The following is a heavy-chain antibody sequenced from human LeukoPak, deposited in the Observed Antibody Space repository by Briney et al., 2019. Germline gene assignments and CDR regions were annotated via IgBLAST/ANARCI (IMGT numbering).Heavy chain of an antibody. CDR1: GFTFADYA. Sequence: GRSLRLSCAASGFTFADYAMHWVRQAPGKGLEWVSGIRWNSGSIGYADSVKGRFTISRDNAKNSLYLQMNSLRAEDTALYYCAKDPTPLLESDHWFDPWGQGTLVTVSS. J-gene: IGHJ5*02. V-gene: IGHV3-9*01. CDR3: AKDPTPLLESDHWFDP. D-gene: IGHD3-3*01. CDR2: IRWNSGSI.